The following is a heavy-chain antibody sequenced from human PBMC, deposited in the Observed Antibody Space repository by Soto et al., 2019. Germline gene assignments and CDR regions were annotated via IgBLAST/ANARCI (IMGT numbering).Heavy chain of an antibody. CDR3: ARDREMITRNYFNY. CDR1: GFTFNNYA. V-gene: IGHV3-30-3*01. J-gene: IGHJ4*02. D-gene: IGHD3-16*01. Sequence: GGSLRLSCAASGFTFNNYAMHWVRQAPGKRLEWVTIISHDGTNTYYADSVKGRFTVSRDNSKNAVYLQMNSLRAEDTAVYYCARDREMITRNYFNYWGQGTLVTVSS. CDR2: ISHDGTNT.